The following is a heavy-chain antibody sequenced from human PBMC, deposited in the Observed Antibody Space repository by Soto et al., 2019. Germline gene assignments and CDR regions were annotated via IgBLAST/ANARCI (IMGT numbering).Heavy chain of an antibody. CDR2: ISYDGSEK. CDR1: GFTFSYYA. J-gene: IGHJ4*02. V-gene: IGHV3-30*18. CDR3: AKALGELSPESYDY. D-gene: IGHD3-16*02. Sequence: QVQLVESGGGVVQPGRSLRLSCAASGFTFSYYAMHWVRQAPGKGLEWVAVISYDGSEKYYADSAKGRFTISRDNSKNTLSLQMNSLRADDTAVYYCAKALGELSPESYDYWGQGTLITVSS.